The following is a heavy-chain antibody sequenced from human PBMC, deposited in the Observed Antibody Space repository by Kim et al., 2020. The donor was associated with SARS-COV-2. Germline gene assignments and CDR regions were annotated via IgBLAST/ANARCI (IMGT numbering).Heavy chain of an antibody. D-gene: IGHD2-2*01. V-gene: IGHV6-1*01. CDR2: TYYRSKWYN. Sequence: SQTLSLTCAISGDSVSSNSAAWNWIRQSPSRGLEWLGRTYYRSKWYNDYAVSVKSRITINPDTSKNQFSLQLNSVTPEDTAVYYCARDREDIVVVPAAREWYFDLWGRGTLVTVSS. CDR1: GDSVSSNSAA. J-gene: IGHJ2*01. CDR3: ARDREDIVVVPAAREWYFDL.